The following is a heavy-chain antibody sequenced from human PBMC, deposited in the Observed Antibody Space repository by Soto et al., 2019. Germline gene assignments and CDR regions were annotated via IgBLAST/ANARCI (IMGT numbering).Heavy chain of an antibody. V-gene: IGHV3-20*04. CDR1: GFTFDDYG. Sequence: GGSLRLSCAASGFTFDDYGMSWVRQAPGKGLEWVSGISWSGGSTDYADSVKGRFTISRDNSKNTLYLQMNSLRAEDTAVYYCAKAGSSWRYFDYWGQGTLVTVSS. CDR3: AKAGSSWRYFDY. CDR2: ISWSGGST. D-gene: IGHD6-13*01. J-gene: IGHJ4*02.